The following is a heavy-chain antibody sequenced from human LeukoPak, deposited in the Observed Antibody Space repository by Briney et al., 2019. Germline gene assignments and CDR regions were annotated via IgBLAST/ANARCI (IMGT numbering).Heavy chain of an antibody. V-gene: IGHV3-48*01. CDR3: ARRFDI. CDR2: IGGSGANI. Sequence: GGSLRLSCVASEFTFSGYNMNWVRQALGKGLEWVSHIGGSGANIYYADSVKGRFTISRDNAKNTLYLQMNSLRAEDTAIYYCARRFDIWGQGTMVTVSS. J-gene: IGHJ3*02. CDR1: EFTFSGYN. D-gene: IGHD3-10*01.